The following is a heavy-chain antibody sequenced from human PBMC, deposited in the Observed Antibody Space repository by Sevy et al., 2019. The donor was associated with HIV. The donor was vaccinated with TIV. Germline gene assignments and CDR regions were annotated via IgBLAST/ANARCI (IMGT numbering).Heavy chain of an antibody. D-gene: IGHD5-12*01. Sequence: SETLSLTCTVSGGSISAYYWSWIRQPPGNPLEYIGYIYYTGGTNYNPSLKSRVTISVDTSKNQFSLKLNSVTAADTAVYFCARAPPVRSGDDSLNWFDPWGQGTLVTVSS. CDR3: ARAPPVRSGDDSLNWFDP. V-gene: IGHV4-59*01. CDR1: GGSISAYY. CDR2: IYYTGGT. J-gene: IGHJ5*02.